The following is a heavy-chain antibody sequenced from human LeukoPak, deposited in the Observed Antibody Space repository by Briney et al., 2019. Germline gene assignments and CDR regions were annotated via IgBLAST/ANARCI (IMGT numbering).Heavy chain of an antibody. CDR3: ARDLNYDILTGYTYYYYYYYMDV. D-gene: IGHD3-9*01. J-gene: IGHJ6*03. CDR2: INPNSGGT. V-gene: IGHV1-2*02. Sequence: ASVKVSCKASGYTFTGYYMHWVRQAPGQGLEWMGWINPNSGGTNYAQKFQGRVTMTRDTSISTAYMELSRLRSDDTAVYYCARDLNYDILTGYTYYYYYYYMDVWGKGTTVTISS. CDR1: GYTFTGYY.